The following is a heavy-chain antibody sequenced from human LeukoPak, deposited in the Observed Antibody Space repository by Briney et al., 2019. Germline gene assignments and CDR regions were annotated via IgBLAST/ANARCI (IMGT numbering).Heavy chain of an antibody. CDR1: GVSISSSSYY. CDR2: IYHSGST. CDR3: ARRSGITMIVVLISDAFDI. D-gene: IGHD3-22*01. V-gene: IGHV4-39*01. Sequence: PSETLSLTCTVSGVSISSSSYYWGWIRQPPGKGLEWIGSIYHSGSTYYNPSLKSRVTISVDTSKNQFSLKLSSVTAADTAVYYCARRSGITMIVVLISDAFDIWGQGTMVTVSS. J-gene: IGHJ3*02.